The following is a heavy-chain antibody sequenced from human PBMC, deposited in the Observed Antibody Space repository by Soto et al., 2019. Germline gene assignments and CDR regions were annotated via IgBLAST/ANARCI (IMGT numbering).Heavy chain of an antibody. Sequence: GGSLRLSCAASKFTFSTYAMTWVRQAPGKGLEWVSDISGSGDNTYYADSVKGRFTISRDNSKNTLYLQMNSLRAEDTAVYYCAREDGYNSYYFDYWGQGTLVTVSS. V-gene: IGHV3-23*01. J-gene: IGHJ4*02. CDR1: KFTFSTYA. CDR3: AREDGYNSYYFDY. CDR2: ISGSGDNT. D-gene: IGHD5-12*01.